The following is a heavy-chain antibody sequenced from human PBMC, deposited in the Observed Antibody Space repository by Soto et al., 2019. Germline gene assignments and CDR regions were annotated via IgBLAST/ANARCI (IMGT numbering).Heavy chain of an antibody. CDR2: TRNKANSYTT. CDR1: GFTFSDHY. J-gene: IGHJ4*02. D-gene: IGHD5-18*01. CDR3: ASSGYSYGSEFDH. Sequence: PGGSLRLSCAASGFTFSDHYMDWVRQAPGKGLEWVGRTRNKANSYTTEYAASVKGRFTISRDDSKNSLYLQMNSLKTEDTAVYYCASSGYSYGSEFDHWGQGTLVTVSS. V-gene: IGHV3-72*01.